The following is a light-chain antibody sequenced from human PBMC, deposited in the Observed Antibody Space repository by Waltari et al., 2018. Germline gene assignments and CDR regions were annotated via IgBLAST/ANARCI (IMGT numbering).Light chain of an antibody. CDR3: LQYHLPPWT. CDR1: QDINTY. J-gene: IGKJ1*01. Sequence: DIQVTQSPSSLSACVGDRVTITCRASQDINTYLNWFQQKPGKPPKRLIYAASDLEDGVPARFSGSGSGTDFTLTISSLQPDDVATYYCLQYHLPPWTFGQGTKV. V-gene: IGKV1-33*01. CDR2: AAS.